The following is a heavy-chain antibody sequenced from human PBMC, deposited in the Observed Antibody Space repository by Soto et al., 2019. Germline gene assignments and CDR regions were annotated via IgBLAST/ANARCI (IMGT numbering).Heavy chain of an antibody. V-gene: IGHV3-33*01. CDR2: IWYDGSNK. Sequence: QVQLVESGGGVVQPGRSLRLSCAASGFTFSSYGMHWVRQAPGKGLEWVAVIWYDGSNKYYADSVKGRFTISRDNSKNTLYLQMNSLRAEDTAVYYCARDRGPFNWNDWPHCYYGMDVWGQGTTVTVSS. CDR3: ARDRGPFNWNDWPHCYYGMDV. J-gene: IGHJ6*02. D-gene: IGHD1-20*01. CDR1: GFTFSSYG.